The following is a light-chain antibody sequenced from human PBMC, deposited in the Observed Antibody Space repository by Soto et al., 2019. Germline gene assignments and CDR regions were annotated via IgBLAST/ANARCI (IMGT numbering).Light chain of an antibody. Sequence: IQMTQSPSSLSASVGDRVTITCRASQTITNYLNWYQQRPGKAPNPLIYAASSLQSGVPSRFSGSGSGTDFTLTINSLQPEDVATYYCQQTSNAPWTFGQGTKVDIK. CDR1: QTITNY. J-gene: IGKJ1*01. CDR2: AAS. V-gene: IGKV1-39*01. CDR3: QQTSNAPWT.